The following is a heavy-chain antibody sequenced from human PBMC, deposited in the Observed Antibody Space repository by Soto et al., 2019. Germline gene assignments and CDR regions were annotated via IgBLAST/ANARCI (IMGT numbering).Heavy chain of an antibody. CDR3: ARGTREGWFFDL. V-gene: IGHV4-34*01. CDR2: INHRGST. CDR1: GGSFSGYY. J-gene: IGHJ2*01. Sequence: QVQLQQWGAGRLKPSETLSLTCAVYGGSFSGYYWSWIRQPPGKGLEWIGEINHRGSTKYNPSLKSRVTISVDTSKNQFSLKLSAVTAADTAVHYCARGTREGWFFDLWGRGTLVTVSS.